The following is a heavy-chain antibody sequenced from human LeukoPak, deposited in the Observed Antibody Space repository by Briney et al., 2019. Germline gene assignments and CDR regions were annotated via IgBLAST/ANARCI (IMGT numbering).Heavy chain of an antibody. Sequence: ASMKVSCKASGGTFSSYAISWVRQAPGQGLEWMGGIIPIFGTANYAQKFQGRVTITADESTSTAYMELSSLRSEDTAVYYCAKDQGSGHGTYTWGSFDYWGLETRVTVSS. J-gene: IGHJ4*01. V-gene: IGHV1-69*13. D-gene: IGHD1-1*01. CDR1: GGTFSSYA. CDR2: IIPIFGTA. CDR3: AKDQGSGHGTYTWGSFDY.